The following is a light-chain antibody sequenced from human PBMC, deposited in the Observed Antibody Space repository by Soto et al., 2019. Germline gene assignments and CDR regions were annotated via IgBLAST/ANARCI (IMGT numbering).Light chain of an antibody. Sequence: QSVLTQPPSASGAPGQRVTISCSGGSSNIGSNTVSWYQQLPGTAPKLLIYDNNQRPSGVPARFSGSKSGTSASLAISGRQSEDEADYYGAAWDDSLNGHVVFGGGTKLTVL. J-gene: IGLJ2*01. CDR2: DNN. V-gene: IGLV1-44*01. CDR1: SSNIGSNT. CDR3: AAWDDSLNGHVV.